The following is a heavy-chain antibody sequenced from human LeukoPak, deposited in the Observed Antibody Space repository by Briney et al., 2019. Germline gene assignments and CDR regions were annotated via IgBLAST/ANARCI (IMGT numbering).Heavy chain of an antibody. CDR2: ISGSGGST. D-gene: IGHD5-12*01. V-gene: IGHV3-23*01. Sequence: PGGSLRLSCAASGFTFSSYAMSWVRQAPGKGLEWVSAISGSGGSTYYADSVKGRFTISRDNSKNTLYLQMNSLRAEDTAVYYCAKDLQGRRLRNPFDYWGQGTLVTVSS. J-gene: IGHJ4*02. CDR3: AKDLQGRRLRNPFDY. CDR1: GFTFSSYA.